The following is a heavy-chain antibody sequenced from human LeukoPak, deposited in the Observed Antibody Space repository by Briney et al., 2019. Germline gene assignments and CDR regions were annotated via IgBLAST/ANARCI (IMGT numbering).Heavy chain of an antibody. V-gene: IGHV4-39*07. J-gene: IGHJ6*03. CDR3: AGDCMATNPYHSFYYYYYYMDV. D-gene: IGHD5-24*01. Sequence: SETLSLTCTVSGGSISSSSYYWGWIRQPPGKGLEWIGSIYYSGSTYYNPSLKSRVTISVDTSKNQFSLKLSSVTAADTAVYYCAGDCMATNPYHSFYYYYYYMDVWGKGTTVTVSS. CDR1: GGSISSSSYY. CDR2: IYYSGST.